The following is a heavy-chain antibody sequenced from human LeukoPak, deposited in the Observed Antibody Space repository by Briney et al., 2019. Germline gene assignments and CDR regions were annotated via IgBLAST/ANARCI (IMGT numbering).Heavy chain of an antibody. J-gene: IGHJ6*03. V-gene: IGHV7-4-1*02. Sequence: ASVKVSCKASGGTFSSYAISWVRQAPGQGLEWMGWINTNTGNPTYAQGLTGRFVFSLDTSVSTAYLQISSLKAEDTAVYYCASGSGRGCSSTSCFQSSYYMDVWGKGTTVTVSS. CDR3: ASGSGRGCSSTSCFQSSYYMDV. D-gene: IGHD2-2*01. CDR2: INTNTGNP. CDR1: GGTFSSYA.